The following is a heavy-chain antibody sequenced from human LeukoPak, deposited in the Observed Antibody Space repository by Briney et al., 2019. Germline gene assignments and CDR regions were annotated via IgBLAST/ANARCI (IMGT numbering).Heavy chain of an antibody. CDR3: ARALKRARKFDP. Sequence: SETLSLTCAVSGGSISSSNWWSWVRQPPGKGLEWIGEIYHSGSTYYNPSLKSRVTISVDTSKNQFSLKLSSVTAADTAVYYCARALKRARKFDPWGQGTLVTVSS. J-gene: IGHJ5*02. CDR2: IYHSGST. CDR1: GGSISSSNW. D-gene: IGHD6-6*01. V-gene: IGHV4-4*02.